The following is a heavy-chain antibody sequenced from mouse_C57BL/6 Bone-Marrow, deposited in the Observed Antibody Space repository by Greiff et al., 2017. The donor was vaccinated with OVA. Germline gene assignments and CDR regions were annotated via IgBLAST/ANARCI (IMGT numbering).Heavy chain of an antibody. J-gene: IGHJ3*01. V-gene: IGHV1-62-2*01. Sequence: VQLQQSGAELVKPGASVKLSCKASGYTFTEYTIHWVKQRSGQGLEWIGWFYPGSGSIKYNEKFKDKATLTADKSSSTVYMALSRLTSEDSAVYFCARHEGEEEGAYYSNPGFAYWGQGTLVTVSA. CDR1: GYTFTEYT. D-gene: IGHD2-5*01. CDR3: ARHEGEEEGAYYSNPGFAY. CDR2: FYPGSGSI.